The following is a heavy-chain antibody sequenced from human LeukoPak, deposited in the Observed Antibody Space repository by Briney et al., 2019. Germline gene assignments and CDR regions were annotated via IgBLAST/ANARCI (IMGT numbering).Heavy chain of an antibody. V-gene: IGHV3-20*01. CDR1: GFPFEEYG. CDR2: INWKGGHT. CDR3: ASQSSSGSHFDR. Sequence: GGSLRLSCAASGFPFEEYGISGVPRPPGKGLEGVNGINWKGGHTGHTDSVEDRLTIYRDNSKSTLYLQMNSLRAEGTAVYDCASQSSSGSHFDRWGRGTMVTVSS. J-gene: IGHJ2*01. D-gene: IGHD7-27*01.